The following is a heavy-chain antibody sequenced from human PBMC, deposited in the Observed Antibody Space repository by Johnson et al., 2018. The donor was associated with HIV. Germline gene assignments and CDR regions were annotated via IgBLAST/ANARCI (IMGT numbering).Heavy chain of an antibody. CDR3: ARELQDDSSGYYYNDAFDI. V-gene: IGHV3-30*14. CDR1: GFTFSSYT. Sequence: QVQLVESGGGVVQPGRSLRLSCTASGFTFSSYTIYWVRQTPGKGLEWVALISYDGSNKYYADSVKGRFNISRDNSKNTLYLQMNSLRAEDTAVYYCARELQDDSSGYYYNDAFDIWGQGTMVTVSS. D-gene: IGHD3-22*01. J-gene: IGHJ3*02. CDR2: ISYDGSNK.